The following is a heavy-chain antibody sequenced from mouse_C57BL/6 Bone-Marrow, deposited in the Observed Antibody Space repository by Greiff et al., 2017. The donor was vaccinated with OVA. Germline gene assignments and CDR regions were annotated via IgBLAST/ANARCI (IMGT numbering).Heavy chain of an antibody. V-gene: IGHV5-2*01. D-gene: IGHD2-4*01. CDR1: EYEFPSHD. CDR3: ARQGETKITTGENY. CDR2: INSDGGST. Sequence: VQLKESGGGLVQPGESLKLSCESNEYEFPSHDMSWVRKTPEKRLELVAAINSDGGSTYYPDTMERRIIISRDNTKKTLYLQMSSLKSEDTALYYCARQGETKITTGENYWGQGTTLTVSS. J-gene: IGHJ2*01.